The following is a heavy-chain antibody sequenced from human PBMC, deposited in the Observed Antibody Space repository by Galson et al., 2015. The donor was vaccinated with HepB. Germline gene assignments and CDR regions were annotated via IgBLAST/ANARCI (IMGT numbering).Heavy chain of an antibody. V-gene: IGHV3-21*01. J-gene: IGHJ3*02. CDR3: ANLFGDFWSGYDVFDI. CDR1: GFTFSSYS. D-gene: IGHD3-3*01. Sequence: SLRLSCAASGFTFSSYSMNWVRQAPGKGLEWVSSISSSSSYIYYADSVKGRFTISRDNSKNTLYLQMNSLRAEDTAVYYCANLFGDFWSGYDVFDIWGQGTMVTVSS. CDR2: ISSSSSYI.